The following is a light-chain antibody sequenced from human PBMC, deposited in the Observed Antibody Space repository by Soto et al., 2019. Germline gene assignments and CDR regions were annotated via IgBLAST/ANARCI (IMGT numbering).Light chain of an antibody. CDR1: QSISSN. V-gene: IGKV3-15*01. CDR3: QQYSNWPPPIT. J-gene: IGKJ5*01. CDR2: GAS. Sequence: EIVMTQSPATLSVSPGERATLSCRASQSISSNLAWYQQKPGQAPRLLIYGASTRVTDVPARFSGSGSGTEFTLTISSVQSEDFAVYYCQQYSNWPPPITFGQGTRLEIK.